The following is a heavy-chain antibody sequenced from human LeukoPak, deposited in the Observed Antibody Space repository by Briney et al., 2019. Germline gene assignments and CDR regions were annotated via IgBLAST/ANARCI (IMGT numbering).Heavy chain of an antibody. V-gene: IGHV4-34*01. CDR1: GGSFSGYY. J-gene: IGHJ4*02. Sequence: KPSETLSLTCAVYGGSFSGYYWSWIRQPPGKGLEWIGEINHSGSTNYNPSLKSRVTISVDTSKNQFSLKLSSVTAADTAVYYCARGGGDPVDTAMVYFDYWGQGTLVTVSS. CDR3: ARGGGDPVDTAMVYFDY. CDR2: INHSGST. D-gene: IGHD5-18*01.